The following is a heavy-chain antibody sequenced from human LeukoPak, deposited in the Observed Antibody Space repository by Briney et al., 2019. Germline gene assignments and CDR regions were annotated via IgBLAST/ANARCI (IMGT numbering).Heavy chain of an antibody. CDR2: ISSSGETT. Sequence: GESLRLSCVASQFTFHTYAMSWVRQRPGKGPEWVSMISSSGETTDYAESVKGRFIISRDNTKDTLYLQLESPRVDDTAIYYCAKDPRAMGRYFFDDWGQGSLVIVSS. J-gene: IGHJ4*01. D-gene: IGHD1-14*01. CDR1: QFTFHTYA. CDR3: AKDPRAMGRYFFDD. V-gene: IGHV3-23*01.